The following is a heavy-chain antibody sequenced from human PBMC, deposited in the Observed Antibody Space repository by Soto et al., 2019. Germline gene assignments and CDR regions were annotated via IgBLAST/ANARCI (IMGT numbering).Heavy chain of an antibody. V-gene: IGHV3-23*01. CDR2: MSGSGDDA. Sequence: EVQLLESGGGLVQPGGSLRLSCAASGFTFSNYGMSWVRQAPGKGLEWVSVMSGSGDDAYYADSVKGRFTISSDNSKNTLYLQMNSLRAEDTAVYFCAKKVTIYAVDPADYWGQGTQVAVSS. D-gene: IGHD3-3*01. CDR1: GFTFSNYG. J-gene: IGHJ4*02. CDR3: AKKVTIYAVDPADY.